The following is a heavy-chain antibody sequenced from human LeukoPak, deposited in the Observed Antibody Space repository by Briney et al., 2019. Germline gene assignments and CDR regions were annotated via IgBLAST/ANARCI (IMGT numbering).Heavy chain of an antibody. CDR1: GYTFTGYY. D-gene: IGHD3-22*01. J-gene: IGHJ4*02. CDR2: INPNSGGT. CDR3: ARDFLGDYYDSSGYSIDY. V-gene: IGHV1-2*02. Sequence: ASVKVSCKASGYTFTGYYMHWVRQAPGQGLEWMGWINPNSGGTNYAQKFQGRVTMTRDTSISTAYMELSRLRSDDTAVYYCARDFLGDYYDSSGYSIDYWGQGTLVTVSS.